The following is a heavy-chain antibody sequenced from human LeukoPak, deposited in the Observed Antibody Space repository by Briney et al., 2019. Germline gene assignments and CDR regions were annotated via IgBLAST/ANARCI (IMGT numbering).Heavy chain of an antibody. J-gene: IGHJ6*03. V-gene: IGHV3-23*01. Sequence: GGSLRLSCAASGFTFSSYAMSWVRQAPGKGLEWVSDISGSGGSTYYADSVKGRFTISRDNSKNTLYLQMNSLRTEGTAVYYCAKRAGTTSYYYYYMDVWGKGTTVTVSS. CDR1: GFTFSSYA. CDR3: AKRAGTTSYYYYYMDV. CDR2: ISGSGGST. D-gene: IGHD6-19*01.